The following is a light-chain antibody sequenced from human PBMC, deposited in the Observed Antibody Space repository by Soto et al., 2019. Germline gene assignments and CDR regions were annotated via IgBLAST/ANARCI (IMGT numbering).Light chain of an antibody. CDR1: QSVSSN. CDR2: GAS. CDR3: QQYNNWPPT. V-gene: IGKV3-15*01. J-gene: IGKJ1*01. Sequence: IVMTQSPATLSVSPGERATRSCRASQSVSSNLAWYQQKPGQAPRLLIYGASTRATGIPARFSGSGSGTEFTLTISSLQSEDFAVYYCQQYNNWPPTFGQGTKVDI.